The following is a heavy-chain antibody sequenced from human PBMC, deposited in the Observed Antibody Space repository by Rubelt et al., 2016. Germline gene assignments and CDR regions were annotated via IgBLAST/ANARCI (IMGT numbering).Heavy chain of an antibody. CDR3: ARDSDYYGSGSPLYYYYYGMDV. CDR1: GYTFTGYY. V-gene: IGHV1-2*02. D-gene: IGHD3-10*01. J-gene: IGHJ6*02. CDR2: INPNSGGT. Sequence: QVQLVQSGAEVKKPGASVKVSCKASGYTFTGYYMHWVRQAPGQGLEWMGWINPNSGGTNYAQKFQGRVPMPGERSISKAYMELRRLRSDDTAVYYCARDSDYYGSGSPLYYYYYGMDVWGQGTTVTVSS.